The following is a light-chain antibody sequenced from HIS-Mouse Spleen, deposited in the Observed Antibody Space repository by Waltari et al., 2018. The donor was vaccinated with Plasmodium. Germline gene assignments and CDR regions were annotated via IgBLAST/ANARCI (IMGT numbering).Light chain of an antibody. J-gene: IGKJ3*01. V-gene: IGKV3-15*01. Sequence: EIVMTQSPATLSVSPGERATLSCRARQRVRSNLAWYQQKPGQAPRLLIYGASTRATGIPARFSGSGSGTEFTLTISSLQSEDFAVYYCQQYNNWSFTFGPGTKVDIK. CDR3: QQYNNWSFT. CDR2: GAS. CDR1: QRVRSN.